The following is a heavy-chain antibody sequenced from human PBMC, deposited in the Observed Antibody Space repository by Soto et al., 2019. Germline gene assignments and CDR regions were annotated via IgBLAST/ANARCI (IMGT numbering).Heavy chain of an antibody. V-gene: IGHV4-59*01. J-gene: IGHJ6*03. D-gene: IGHD2-15*01. CDR2: IYYSGST. CDR1: GGSISSYY. Sequence: QVQLQESGPGLVKPSETLSLTCTVSGGSISSYYWSWIRQPPGKGLEWIGYIYYSGSTNYNPSLKSRVTISVHTSTNQFSLKLSSVTAADTAVHYCARSYRRYCSGGSCYSYYYYYMDVWGKGTTVTVSS. CDR3: ARSYRRYCSGGSCYSYYYYYMDV.